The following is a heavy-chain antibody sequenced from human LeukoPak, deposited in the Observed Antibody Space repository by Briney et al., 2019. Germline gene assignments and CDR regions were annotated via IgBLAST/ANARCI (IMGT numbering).Heavy chain of an antibody. D-gene: IGHD6-19*01. CDR2: IYSGGST. J-gene: IGHJ6*02. Sequence: GGSLRLSCAASGFTVSSNYMSWVRQAPGKGLEWVSVIYSGGSTYYADSVKGRFTISRDNSKNTLYLQMNSLRAEDTAVYYCARDLVVAGDFYYYGMDVWGQGTTVTVSS. CDR1: GFTVSSNY. V-gene: IGHV3-53*01. CDR3: ARDLVVAGDFYYYGMDV.